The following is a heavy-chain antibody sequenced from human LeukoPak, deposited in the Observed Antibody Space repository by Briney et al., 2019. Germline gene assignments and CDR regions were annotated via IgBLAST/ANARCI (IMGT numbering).Heavy chain of an antibody. D-gene: IGHD6-19*01. Sequence: GGSLRLSCAASGFTFSNYVMSWARQAPGKGLEWVSGISGSGDSTYYADSVKGRFTISRDNSKNTLYLQMSSLRVEDTAAYYCAKVRAPSGWFNSDYWGQGTLVTVCS. CDR3: AKVRAPSGWFNSDY. V-gene: IGHV3-23*01. J-gene: IGHJ4*02. CDR1: GFTFSNYV. CDR2: ISGSGDST.